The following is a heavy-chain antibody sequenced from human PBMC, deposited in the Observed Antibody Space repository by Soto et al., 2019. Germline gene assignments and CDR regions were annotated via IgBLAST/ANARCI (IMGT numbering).Heavy chain of an antibody. CDR3: AAEGYYDSSGYYPDAFDI. D-gene: IGHD3-22*01. Sequence: SVKVSCKASGFTFTSSAVQWVRQARGQRLEWIGWIVVGSGNTNYAQKFQERVTITRDMSTSTAYMELSSLRSEDTAVYYCAAEGYYDSSGYYPDAFDIWGQGTMATVSS. V-gene: IGHV1-58*01. CDR2: IVVGSGNT. CDR1: GFTFTSSA. J-gene: IGHJ3*02.